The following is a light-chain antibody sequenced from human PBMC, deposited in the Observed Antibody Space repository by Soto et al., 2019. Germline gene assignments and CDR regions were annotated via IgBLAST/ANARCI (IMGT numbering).Light chain of an antibody. J-gene: IGKJ5*01. CDR3: HQRNK. Sequence: EIVMTQSPATLSVSPGDSATLSCRASQSVTSNLAWYQHKPGQAPRLLIYSSSTRAAGIPARFSGSRSGTDFTLTISSLEPEDFAVYFCHQRNKFGQGTRLEIK. V-gene: IGKV3-15*01. CDR1: QSVTSN. CDR2: SSS.